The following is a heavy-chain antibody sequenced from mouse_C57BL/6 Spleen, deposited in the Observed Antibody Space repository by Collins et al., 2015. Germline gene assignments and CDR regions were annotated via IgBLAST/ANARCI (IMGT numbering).Heavy chain of an antibody. Sequence: QVQLQQPGAELVKPGASVKMSCKASGYTFTSYNMHWVKQTPGQGLEWIGAIYPGNGDTSYNQKFKGKATLTADKSSSTAYMQLSSLTSEDSAVYYCARRGVYAMDYWGQGTSVTVSS. V-gene: IGHV1-12*01. J-gene: IGHJ4*01. CDR2: IYPGNGDT. CDR3: ARRGVYAMDY. CDR1: GYTFTSYN.